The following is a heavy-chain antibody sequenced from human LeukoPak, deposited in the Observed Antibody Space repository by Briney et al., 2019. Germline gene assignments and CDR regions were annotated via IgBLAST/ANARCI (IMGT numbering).Heavy chain of an antibody. Sequence: SETLSLICTVSGGSISSYYWSWIRQPPGKGLEWIGYIYYSGSTNYNPSLKSRVTISVDTSKNQSSLKLSSVTAADTAVYYCARGKVQGVIFDYWGQGTLVTVSS. V-gene: IGHV4-59*01. CDR1: GGSISSYY. J-gene: IGHJ4*02. CDR3: ARGKVQGVIFDY. CDR2: IYYSGST. D-gene: IGHD3-10*01.